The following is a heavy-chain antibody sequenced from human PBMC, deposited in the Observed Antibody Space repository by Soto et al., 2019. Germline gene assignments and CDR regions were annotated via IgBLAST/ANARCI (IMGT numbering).Heavy chain of an antibody. J-gene: IGHJ6*03. D-gene: IGHD3-3*01. V-gene: IGHV1-8*01. CDR2: MNPNSGNT. CDR3: ARVGVAYYDFWSGYYSYYYYYYMDV. CDR1: GYTFTSYD. Sequence: GASVKVSCKASGYTFTSYDINWVRQATGQGLEWMGWMNPNSGNTGYAQKFQGRVTMTRNTSISTAYMELSSLRSEDTAVYYCARVGVAYYDFWSGYYSYYYYYYMDVWGKGTTVTVSS.